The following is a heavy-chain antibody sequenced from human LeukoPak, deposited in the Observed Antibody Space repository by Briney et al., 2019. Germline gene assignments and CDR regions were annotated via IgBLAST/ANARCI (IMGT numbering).Heavy chain of an antibody. CDR1: GYTFSGYY. CDR3: ARDTEGITIFGVVGGAFDY. Sequence: GASVKVSCKASGYTFSGYYMHWVRQAPGQGLEWMGWINPNSGGTNYAQKFQGRVTMTRDTSISTAYMELSRLRFDDTAVYYCARDTEGITIFGVVGGAFDYWGQGTLVTVSS. D-gene: IGHD3-3*01. V-gene: IGHV1-2*02. CDR2: INPNSGGT. J-gene: IGHJ4*02.